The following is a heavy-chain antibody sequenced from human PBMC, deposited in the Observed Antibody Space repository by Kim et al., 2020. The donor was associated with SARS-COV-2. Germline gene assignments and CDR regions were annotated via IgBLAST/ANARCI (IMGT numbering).Heavy chain of an antibody. CDR3: ARAKLTAATEYYFDT. J-gene: IGHJ4*02. V-gene: IGHV4-59*01. D-gene: IGHD4-17*01. CDR1: SGSMNRYY. CDR2: IYYSGST. Sequence: SETLSLTCTVSSGSMNRYYWSWIRQPPGKRLEWIGTIYYSGSTNYNPSLGSRVTISIDTSKEEFSLRLSSVTAADTAGYFCARAKLTAATEYYFDTWGQG.